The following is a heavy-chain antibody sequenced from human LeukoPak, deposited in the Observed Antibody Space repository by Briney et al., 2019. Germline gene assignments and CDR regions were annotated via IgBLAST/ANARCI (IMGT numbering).Heavy chain of an antibody. CDR1: GFTFSSYG. Sequence: GGSLRLSCAASGFTFSSYGMSWVRQAPGKGLEWVSAISGSGGSTYYADSVKGRFTISRDNSKNTLYLQMNSLRAEHTAVYYCAKFDKDIVVVPAAIIDYWGQGTLVTVSS. D-gene: IGHD2-2*01. CDR3: AKFDKDIVVVPAAIIDY. CDR2: ISGSGGST. J-gene: IGHJ4*02. V-gene: IGHV3-23*01.